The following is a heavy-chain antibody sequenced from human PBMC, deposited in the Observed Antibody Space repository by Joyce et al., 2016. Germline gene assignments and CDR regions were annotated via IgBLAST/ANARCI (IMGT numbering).Heavy chain of an antibody. D-gene: IGHD5-24*01. CDR1: GFTFTIHW. CDR2: MNVEGEGR. V-gene: IGHV3-74*01. J-gene: IGHJ4*02. CDR3: AVDPLRE. Sequence: EVHLVESGGGLVQPGESLRLSCAASGFTFTIHWMHWVRQAPGKGLLWVSRMNVEGEGRSYADFAKGRFTISRDNAKNTLYLEMNSLTAEDTAVYDCAVDPLREWGQGTLVTVSS.